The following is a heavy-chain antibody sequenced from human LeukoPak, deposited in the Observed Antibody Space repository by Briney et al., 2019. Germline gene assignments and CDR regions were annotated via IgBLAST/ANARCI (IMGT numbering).Heavy chain of an antibody. CDR1: GYSISSGYY. CDR2: IYHSGST. Sequence: SETPSLTCAVSGYSISSGYYWGWIRQPPGKGLEWIGSIYHSGSTYYNPSLKSRVTISVDTSKNQFSLKLSSVTAADTAVYYCASSTTVTTALDYWGQGTLVTVSS. CDR3: ASSTTVTTALDY. V-gene: IGHV4-38-2*01. D-gene: IGHD4-17*01. J-gene: IGHJ4*02.